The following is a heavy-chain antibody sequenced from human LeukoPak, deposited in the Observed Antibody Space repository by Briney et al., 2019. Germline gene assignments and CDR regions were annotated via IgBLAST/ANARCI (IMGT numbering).Heavy chain of an antibody. V-gene: IGHV3-11*01. Sequence: GGSLRLSCAASGFTFSDYYMSWLRQAPGKGLEWVSYISSSGSTIYYADSVKGRFTISRDNAKNSLYLQMNSLRAEDTAVYYCAREGDIVATMEAFDIWGQGTMVTVSS. D-gene: IGHD5-12*01. J-gene: IGHJ3*02. CDR3: AREGDIVATMEAFDI. CDR2: ISSSGSTI. CDR1: GFTFSDYY.